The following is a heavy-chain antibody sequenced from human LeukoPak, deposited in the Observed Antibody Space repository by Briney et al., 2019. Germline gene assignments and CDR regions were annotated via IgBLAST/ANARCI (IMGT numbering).Heavy chain of an antibody. V-gene: IGHV4-38-2*01. J-gene: IGHJ5*02. Sequence: SETLSLTCAVSGYSISSGYYWGWIRQPPGKGLEWFGSIYHSGSTYYNPSLKSRVTISVDTSKNQFSLKLSSVTAADTAVYYCARHLGFTIFGVVIRAKWFDPWGQGTLVTVSS. CDR3: ARHLGFTIFGVVIRAKWFDP. D-gene: IGHD3-3*01. CDR2: IYHSGST. CDR1: GYSISSGYY.